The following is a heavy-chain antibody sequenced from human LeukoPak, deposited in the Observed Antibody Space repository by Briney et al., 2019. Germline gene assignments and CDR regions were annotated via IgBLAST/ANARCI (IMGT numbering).Heavy chain of an antibody. D-gene: IGHD4-11*01. CDR2: IYSGGST. Sequence: PGGSLRLSCAASGFTVSSNYMSWVRQAPGKGLEWVSVIYSGGSTYYADSVEGRFTISRHNSENTLYLQMNSLRAEDTAVYYCARGMTNPFDYWGQGTLVTVSS. J-gene: IGHJ4*02. V-gene: IGHV3-53*04. CDR1: GFTVSSNY. CDR3: ARGMTNPFDY.